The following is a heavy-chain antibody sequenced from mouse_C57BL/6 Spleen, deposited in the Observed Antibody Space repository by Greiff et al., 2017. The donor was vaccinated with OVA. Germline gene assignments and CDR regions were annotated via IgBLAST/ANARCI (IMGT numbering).Heavy chain of an antibody. V-gene: IGHV1-22*01. CDR3: DLDGYYGYFDV. Sequence: EVQLQQSGPELVKPGASVTMSCKASGYTFTDYNMHWVKQSHGKSLEWIGYINPNNGGTSYNPKITGKATLTVNKSSSTAYMELRRLTSEASAVYYCDLDGYYGYFDVWGTGTTVTVSS. J-gene: IGHJ1*03. CDR1: GYTFTDYN. CDR2: INPNNGGT. D-gene: IGHD2-3*01.